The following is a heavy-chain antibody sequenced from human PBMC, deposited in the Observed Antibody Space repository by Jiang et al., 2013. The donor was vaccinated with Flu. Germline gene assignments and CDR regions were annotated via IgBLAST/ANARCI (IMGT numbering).Heavy chain of an antibody. Sequence: GAEVKKPGAALNVSCTASGFTFTQYYIHWVRQAPGQGLDWMGIINPSRDTTTYAQKFQGRVTMTRDTSTNTVYMDLSSLRSDDTAVYYCAREPKTTATTDGFDIWGQGTLITVSS. CDR3: AREPKTTATTDGFDI. D-gene: IGHD4-17*01. CDR1: GFTFTQYY. CDR2: INPSRDTT. J-gene: IGHJ3*02. V-gene: IGHV1-46*01.